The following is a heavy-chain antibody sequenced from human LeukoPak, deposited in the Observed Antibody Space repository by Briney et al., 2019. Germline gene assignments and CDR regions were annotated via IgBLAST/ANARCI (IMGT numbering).Heavy chain of an antibody. J-gene: IGHJ4*02. D-gene: IGHD4-17*01. Sequence: QPGRSLRLSCAASGFTFSSYGMHWVRQAPGMGLEWVAIIWYDGSNKYYADSVKGRFTISRDNSKNTLYLQMNSLRAEDTAVYYCAKDGTTVTTLNYFDYWGQGTLVTVSS. CDR1: GFTFSSYG. V-gene: IGHV3-33*06. CDR2: IWYDGSNK. CDR3: AKDGTTVTTLNYFDY.